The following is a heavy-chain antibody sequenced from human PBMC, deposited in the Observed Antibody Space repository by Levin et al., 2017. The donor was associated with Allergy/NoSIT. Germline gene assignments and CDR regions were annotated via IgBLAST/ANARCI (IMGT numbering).Heavy chain of an antibody. J-gene: IGHJ5*02. V-gene: IGHV3-49*03. Sequence: RGESLKISCSASGFTFGDYATSWFRQAPGKGLEWVGFIRSEAHGGTSEYAASVKGRFIISRDESKSIAYLQMNSLKTADTAVYYCSRPIAVAGMHFDPWGQGTLVTVSS. CDR3: SRPIAVAGMHFDP. CDR2: IRSEAHGGTS. CDR1: GFTFGDYA. D-gene: IGHD6-19*01.